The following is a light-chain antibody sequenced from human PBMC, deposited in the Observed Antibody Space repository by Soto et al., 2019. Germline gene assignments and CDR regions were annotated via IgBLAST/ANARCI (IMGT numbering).Light chain of an antibody. CDR2: DAS. Sequence: EIVLTQSPGTLSLSPGERATLSCRASQSVSSSYLAWYQQKPGQAPRLLIYDASNRATGIPARFSGSGSGTDFTLTISSLEPEDFAVYYCQQRSNWLTFGGRTNVDIK. J-gene: IGKJ4*01. V-gene: IGKV3-11*01. CDR3: QQRSNWLT. CDR1: QSVSSSY.